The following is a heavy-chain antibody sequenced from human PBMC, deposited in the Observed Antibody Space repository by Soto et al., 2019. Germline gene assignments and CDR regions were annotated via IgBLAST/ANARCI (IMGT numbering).Heavy chain of an antibody. D-gene: IGHD1-26*01. Sequence: ASVKVSCTASGYTFTSYGINWVRQATGQGLEWMGWMIPNSGNTGYAQKFQGRVTMTRNTSISTAYMELSSLRSEDTAVYYCASLIVGATIDAFDIWGQGTMVTVSS. CDR2: MIPNSGNT. J-gene: IGHJ3*02. V-gene: IGHV1-8*01. CDR3: ASLIVGATIDAFDI. CDR1: GYTFTSYG.